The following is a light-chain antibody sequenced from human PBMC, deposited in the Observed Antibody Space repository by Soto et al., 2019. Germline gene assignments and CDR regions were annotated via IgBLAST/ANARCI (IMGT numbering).Light chain of an antibody. V-gene: IGKV3-20*01. CDR2: GAS. J-gene: IGKJ1*01. CDR3: QQYGSSPRT. Sequence: EIVLTQSPGTLSMSPAERATLSCRASQSISSNYLAWYQQKPGQAPRLLIYGASSRATGIPDRFSGSGSGTDFTLTISRLEAEDFAVYYCQQYGSSPRTFGQGTKVEFK. CDR1: QSISSNY.